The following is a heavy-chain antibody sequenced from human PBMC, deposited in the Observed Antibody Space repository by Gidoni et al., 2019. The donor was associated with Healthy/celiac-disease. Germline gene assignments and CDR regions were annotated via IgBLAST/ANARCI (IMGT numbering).Heavy chain of an antibody. V-gene: IGHV3-11*06. D-gene: IGHD3-22*01. CDR2: ISSSSSYT. CDR3: ATDHYYYDSSGRVENFDY. Sequence: IRQAPGKGLEWVSYISSSSSYTNYEDSVKGRFTISRDNAKNSLYLQMNSLRAEDTAVYYCATDHYYYDSSGRVENFDYWGQGTLVTVSS. J-gene: IGHJ4*02.